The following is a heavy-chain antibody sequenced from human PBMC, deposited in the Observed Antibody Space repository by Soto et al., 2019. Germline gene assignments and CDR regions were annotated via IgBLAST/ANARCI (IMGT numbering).Heavy chain of an antibody. Sequence: SETLSLTCTVSGGSISSYYWSWIRQPPGKGLEWIGYIYYSGSANYNPSLKSRVTISVDTSKNQFSLKLSSVTAADTAVYYCAGSYDFWSGSYNWFDPWGQGTLVTVS. CDR2: IYYSGSA. D-gene: IGHD3-3*01. J-gene: IGHJ5*02. CDR3: AGSYDFWSGSYNWFDP. CDR1: GGSISSYY. V-gene: IGHV4-59*01.